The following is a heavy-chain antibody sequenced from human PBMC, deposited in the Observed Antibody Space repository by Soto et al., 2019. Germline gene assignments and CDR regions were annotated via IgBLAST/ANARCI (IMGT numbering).Heavy chain of an antibody. D-gene: IGHD6-13*01. CDR2: IYYSGST. CDR3: ARDRVAGYYYYYGMAV. V-gene: IGHV4-59*01. J-gene: IGHJ6*02. Sequence: QVQLQESGPGLVKPSETLSLTCTVSGGSISSYYWSWIRQPPGKGLEWIGYIYYSGSTNYNPSLKSRVTISVDTSKNQFSLKLSSVTAADTAVYYCARDRVAGYYYYYGMAVGGQVTTVTVSS. CDR1: GGSISSYY.